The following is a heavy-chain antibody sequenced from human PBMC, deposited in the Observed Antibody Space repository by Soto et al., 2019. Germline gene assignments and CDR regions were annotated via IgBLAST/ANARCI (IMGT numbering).Heavy chain of an antibody. CDR2: ISNSISTI. J-gene: IGHJ4*02. V-gene: IGHV3-21*01. CDR1: GFTFTTYS. Sequence: GGSLRLSCAASGFTFTTYSMKWVRQAPGKWLEWVSSISNSISTIYYADSVKGRSTISRDNAKNSLYLQMNSLRAEDTAVYYCARDMAVAGTKGFDYWGQGXLVTVYS. D-gene: IGHD6-19*01. CDR3: ARDMAVAGTKGFDY.